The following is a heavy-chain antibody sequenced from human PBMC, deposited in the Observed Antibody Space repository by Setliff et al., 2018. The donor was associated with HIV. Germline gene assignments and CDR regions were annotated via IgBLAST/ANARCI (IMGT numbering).Heavy chain of an antibody. J-gene: IGHJ4*02. V-gene: IGHV3-48*01. CDR1: GFPFSSYS. CDR2: ISGSSGSI. D-gene: IGHD3-22*01. Sequence: PGGSLRLSCAASGFPFSSYSMNWFRQPPGKGLEWVAYISGSSGSIYHTDSVKGRFTVSRDNAKDSLYLQMNSLRVEDAAVYYCVGDASPDSEDGGYSAGGNWGPGTLVTVSS. CDR3: VGDASPDSEDGGYSAGGN.